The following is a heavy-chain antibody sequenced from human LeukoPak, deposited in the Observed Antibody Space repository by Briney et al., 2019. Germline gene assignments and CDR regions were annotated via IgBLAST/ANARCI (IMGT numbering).Heavy chain of an antibody. J-gene: IGHJ4*02. D-gene: IGHD4-11*01. CDR3: ARSLMTTVTNAGY. V-gene: IGHV4-39*01. CDR2: IYYSGST. Sequence: SETLSLTCTVSGGSISSSIYYWGWVRQPPGKGLEWIGSIYYSGSTYYNSSLKSRVTISADTSKNQFSLKLSSVTAADTAVYYCARSLMTTVTNAGYWGQGTLVTVSS. CDR1: GGSISSSIYY.